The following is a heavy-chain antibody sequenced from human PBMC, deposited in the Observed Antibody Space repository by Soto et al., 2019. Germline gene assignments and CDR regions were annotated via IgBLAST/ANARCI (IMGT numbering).Heavy chain of an antibody. D-gene: IGHD1-1*01. CDR3: AGSLTGQWFDP. CDR2: IHYSGST. J-gene: IGHJ5*02. Sequence: SETLSLTCTVSGDSISKNYWHWVRQPPGKGLEWIAYIHYSGSTKYNPSLKSRVTISLDTSKNKFSLELRSVTAADTAVYFCAGSLTGQWFDPWGQGTQVTVSS. V-gene: IGHV4-59*01. CDR1: GDSISKNY.